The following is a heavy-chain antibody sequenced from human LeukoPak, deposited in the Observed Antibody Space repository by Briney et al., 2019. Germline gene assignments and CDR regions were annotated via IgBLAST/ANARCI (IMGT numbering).Heavy chain of an antibody. CDR3: ARPTTRKSSVLGY. V-gene: IGHV1-8*03. CDR1: GGTFTSYD. CDR2: MNPNSGNT. D-gene: IGHD1-1*01. J-gene: IGHJ4*02. Sequence: ASVKVSCKASGGTFTSYDINWVRQATGQGLEWMGWMNPNSGNTGYAQKFQGRVTITRNTSISTAYMELSSLRSEDTAVYYCARPTTRKSSVLGYWGQGTLVTVSS.